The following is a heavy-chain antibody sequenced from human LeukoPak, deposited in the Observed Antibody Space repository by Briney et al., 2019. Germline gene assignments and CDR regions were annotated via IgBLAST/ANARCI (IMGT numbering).Heavy chain of an antibody. V-gene: IGHV4-59*01. Sequence: TSETLSLTCTVPGGSISSDYWSWVRQPPGKRREWIGHIYYSGSSNYNPSLKSRVTISVDTSKTQFSLKLRYVTAEDTAVYYCARAWWGTDFGGTNWFHPWGQGTLVTASS. J-gene: IGHJ5*02. CDR1: GGSISSDY. CDR2: IYYSGSS. CDR3: ARAWWGTDFGGTNWFHP. D-gene: IGHD4-23*01.